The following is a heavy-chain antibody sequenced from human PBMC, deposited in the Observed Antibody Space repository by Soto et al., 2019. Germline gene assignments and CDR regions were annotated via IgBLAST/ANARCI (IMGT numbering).Heavy chain of an antibody. J-gene: IGHJ4*02. CDR2: ISSTTNYI. CDR1: GFTFTRYS. V-gene: IGHV3-21*06. Sequence: GGSLRLSCAASGFTFTRYSMNWVRQAPGKGLEWVSSISSTTNYIYYGDSMKGRFTISRDNAKNSLYLEMSSLRAEDTAVYYCARESEDLTSNFDYGGQGTPVTVSS. CDR3: ARESEDLTSNFDY.